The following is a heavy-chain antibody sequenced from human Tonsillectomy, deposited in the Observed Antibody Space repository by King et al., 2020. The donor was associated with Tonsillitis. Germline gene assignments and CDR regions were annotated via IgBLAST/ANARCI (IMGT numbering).Heavy chain of an antibody. J-gene: IGHJ4*02. D-gene: IGHD3-22*01. CDR3: AKDHPHYYDSSGYYYPDC. Sequence: QLVQSGGGVVQPGGSLRLSCAASGFTFSSYGMHWVRQAPGKGLEWVAFIRYDGSNKYYADSVKGRFTISRDNSKNMLYLQMNSLRAEDTAVYYCAKDHPHYYDSSGYYYPDCWGQGTLVTVSS. V-gene: IGHV3-30*02. CDR1: GFTFSSYG. CDR2: IRYDGSNK.